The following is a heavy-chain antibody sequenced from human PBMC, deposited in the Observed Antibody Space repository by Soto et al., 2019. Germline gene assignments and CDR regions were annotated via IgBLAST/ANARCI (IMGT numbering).Heavy chain of an antibody. CDR1: GFTFSDYA. J-gene: IGHJ4*02. V-gene: IGHV3-23*01. D-gene: IGHD2-2*01. CDR3: AKSGAHSARSMEYHFDS. Sequence: HPGGSLRLSCAASGFTFSDYALSWVRQAPGKGLEWVSGISGSVDRTDYADSVKGRFTISRDNSKNTIYLQMSSLGGDDTALYYCAKSGAHSARSMEYHFDSWGQGTLVTVSS. CDR2: ISGSVDRT.